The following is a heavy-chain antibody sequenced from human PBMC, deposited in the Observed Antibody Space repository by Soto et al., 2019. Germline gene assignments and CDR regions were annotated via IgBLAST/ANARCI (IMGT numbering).Heavy chain of an antibody. Sequence: QVQLVQSGAEVKEPGASVKVSCKTSGYAFPSQYMHWVRQAPGQGLEWMGKINPSGDTTSYAQNFQGRLTMTRDTSTSTVYRELSSLRSENTAVYYCAGRPSDKYNLPYFDYWGQGTLVIVCS. V-gene: IGHV1-46*01. CDR2: INPSGDTT. J-gene: IGHJ4*02. D-gene: IGHD1-1*01. CDR1: GYAFPSQY. CDR3: AGRPSDKYNLPYFDY.